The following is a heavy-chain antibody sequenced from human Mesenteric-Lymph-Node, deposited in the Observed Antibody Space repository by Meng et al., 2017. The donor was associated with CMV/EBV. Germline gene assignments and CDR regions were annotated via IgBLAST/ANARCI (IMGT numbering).Heavy chain of an antibody. J-gene: IGHJ1*01. CDR1: GFTFSDHY. D-gene: IGHD3-3*01. V-gene: IGHV3-72*01. Sequence: GGSLRLSCAASGFTFSDHYMDWVRQAPGKGLEWVGRIRNKANSYTTEYAASVKGRFTISRDDSKNSLYLQMSSLKTENTALYYCASFKADYDFWSGTQPWGQGTLVTVSS. CDR3: ASFKADYDFWSGTQP. CDR2: IRNKANSYTT.